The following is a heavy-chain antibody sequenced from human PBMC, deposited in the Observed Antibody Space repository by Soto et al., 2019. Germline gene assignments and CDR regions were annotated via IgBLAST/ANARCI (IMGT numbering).Heavy chain of an antibody. Sequence: PSETLSLTCAVYGGSFSGYYWSWIRQPPGEGLEWIGEINHSGSTNYNPSLKSRVTISVDTSKNQFSLKLSSVTAADTAVYYCAREEHYYDSSGYSYWGQGTLVTVSS. V-gene: IGHV4-34*01. CDR2: INHSGST. J-gene: IGHJ4*02. CDR3: AREEHYYDSSGYSY. D-gene: IGHD3-22*01. CDR1: GGSFSGYY.